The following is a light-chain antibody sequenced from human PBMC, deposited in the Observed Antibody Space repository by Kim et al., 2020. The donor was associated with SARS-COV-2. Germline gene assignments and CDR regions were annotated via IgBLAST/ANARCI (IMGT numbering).Light chain of an antibody. CDR2: GAS. J-gene: IGKJ4*01. CDR3: QQYNNWLT. CDR1: QGGSNN. V-gene: IGKV3-15*01. Sequence: SVSPRERATLPCRASQGGSNNLAWYQQKPGQAPRLLIYGASTRATGIPARFSGSGSGTEFTLTISSLQSEDFAVYYCQQYNNWLTFGGGTKVDIK.